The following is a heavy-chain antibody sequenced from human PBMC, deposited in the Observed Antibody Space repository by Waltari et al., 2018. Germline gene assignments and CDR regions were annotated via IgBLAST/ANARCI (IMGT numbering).Heavy chain of an antibody. CDR2: ISGSGGST. CDR3: AKDPIVVVTAIFDY. D-gene: IGHD2-21*02. Sequence: EGQLLESGGGLVQPRGSLRLYCAASGFTLSRHALGWVRQAPGKGLEWVSAISGSGGSTYYADSVKGRFTISRDNSKNTLYLQMNSLRAEDTAVYYCAKDPIVVVTAIFDYWGQGTLVTVSS. J-gene: IGHJ4*02. CDR1: GFTLSRHA. V-gene: IGHV3-23*01.